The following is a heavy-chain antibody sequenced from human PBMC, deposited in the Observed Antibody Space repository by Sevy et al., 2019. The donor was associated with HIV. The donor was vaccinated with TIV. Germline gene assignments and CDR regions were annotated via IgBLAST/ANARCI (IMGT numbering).Heavy chain of an antibody. CDR1: VGSPRGYY. Sequence: SETHSHTRAVHVGSPRGYYWRAIRQPPGKGLEWIGEINHRGSTHYNPSLKSRVTISVDTSKNQFSLKLSSVTAADTAVYYCARGGDFWYYYYYGMDVWGQGTTVTVSS. CDR3: ARGGDFWYYYYYGMDV. V-gene: IGHV4-34*01. CDR2: INHRGST. J-gene: IGHJ6*02. D-gene: IGHD3-3*01.